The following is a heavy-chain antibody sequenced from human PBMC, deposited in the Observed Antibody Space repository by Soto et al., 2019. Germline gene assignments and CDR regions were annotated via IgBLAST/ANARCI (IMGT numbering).Heavy chain of an antibody. J-gene: IGHJ3*02. V-gene: IGHV2-5*02. CDR3: AHRLHYFDSSGYSNDAFDI. D-gene: IGHD3-22*01. Sequence: KESGPTLMRPTQTLTLTCTFSGFSLTTGEVGVGWIRQPPGKALEWLALIYRGDEKRYRPSLKTRLTITKDTSKNQVVLTMTNVDPVDTATYFCAHRLHYFDSSGYSNDAFDIWGQGTMVTVSS. CDR2: IYRGDEK. CDR1: GFSLTTGEVG.